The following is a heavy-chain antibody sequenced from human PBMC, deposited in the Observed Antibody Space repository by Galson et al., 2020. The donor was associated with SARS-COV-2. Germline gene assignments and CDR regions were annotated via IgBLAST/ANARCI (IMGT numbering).Heavy chain of an antibody. Sequence: SETLSLTCTVSGASIRSGRYHWSWIRQHAGKGLESIGRIYTSGNTNYNHSLKSRVTITLDTSKNQFSLRLRSVTAADTAVYYCARGEFFEFNYYGMDVWGQGTTVTVSS. D-gene: IGHD3-3*01. CDR1: GASIRSGRYH. J-gene: IGHJ6*02. V-gene: IGHV4-61*02. CDR2: IYTSGNT. CDR3: ARGEFFEFNYYGMDV.